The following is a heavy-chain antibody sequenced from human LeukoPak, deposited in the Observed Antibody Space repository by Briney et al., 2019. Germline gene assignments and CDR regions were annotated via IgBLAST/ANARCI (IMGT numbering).Heavy chain of an antibody. CDR1: GFTFSSYS. V-gene: IGHV3-21*01. CDR2: ISSSSSYI. CDR3: ARGPLYNWNDEDFDI. D-gene: IGHD1-1*01. J-gene: IGHJ3*02. Sequence: PGGSLRLSCAASGFTFSSYSMNWVRQAPGKGLEWVSSISSSSSYIYYADSVKGRFTTSRDNAKNSLYLQMNSLRAEDTAVYYCARGPLYNWNDEDFDIWGQGTMVTVSS.